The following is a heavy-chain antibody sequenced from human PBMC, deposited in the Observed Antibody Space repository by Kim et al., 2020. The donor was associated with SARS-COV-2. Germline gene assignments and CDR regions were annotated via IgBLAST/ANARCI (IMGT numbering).Heavy chain of an antibody. CDR3: SIGGGVGY. D-gene: IGHD3-16*01. CDR1: GFTLTNSC. CDR2: IKSKTDGGSV. J-gene: IGHJ4*02. Sequence: GGSLRLSCAASGFTLTNSCMNWVRQAPGKGLEWVGRIKSKTDGGSVDYAAPVNGRFTISRDDSKNTGYLQMNSVKREDTDVYYCSIGGGVGYWGQGTLVTVSS. V-gene: IGHV3-15*01.